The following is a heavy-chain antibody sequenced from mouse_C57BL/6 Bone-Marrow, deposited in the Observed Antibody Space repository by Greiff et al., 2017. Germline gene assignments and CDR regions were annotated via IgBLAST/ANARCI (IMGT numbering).Heavy chain of an antibody. CDR2: IYPGDGDT. J-gene: IGHJ2*01. V-gene: IGHV1-82*01. CDR1: GYSFSSSW. Sequence: VQLQQSGPELVKPGASVKISCKASGYSFSSSWMNWVKQRPGKGLEWIGRIYPGDGDTNYNGKFKGKATLTADKSSSTAYMQLSSLTSEDSAVYFCAKEPFDNWGQGTTLPVST. CDR3: AKEPFDN.